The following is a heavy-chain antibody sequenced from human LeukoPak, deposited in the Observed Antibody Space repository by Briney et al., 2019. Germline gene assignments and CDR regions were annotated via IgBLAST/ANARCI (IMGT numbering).Heavy chain of an antibody. CDR3: ARVPIAYYDSSGYFFDY. V-gene: IGHV3-30*03. CDR1: GFTFNTYG. D-gene: IGHD3-22*01. J-gene: IGHJ4*02. CDR2: ISYDGSNK. Sequence: GGSLRLSCAASGFTFNTYGMHWVRQAPGKGLEWVAVISYDGSNKYYADSVKGRFTISRDNSKNTLYLQMNSLRAEDTAVYYCARVPIAYYDSSGYFFDYWGQGTLVTVSS.